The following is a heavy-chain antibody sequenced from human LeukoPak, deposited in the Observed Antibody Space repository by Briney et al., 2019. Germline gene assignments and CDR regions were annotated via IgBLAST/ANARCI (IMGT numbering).Heavy chain of an antibody. J-gene: IGHJ4*02. V-gene: IGHV5-51*01. CDR1: GYSFTSYW. D-gene: IGHD3-16*02. Sequence: GESLKISCKGSGYSFTSYWIGWVRPMPGKGLEWMGTIYPGDSDTRYSPSFQGQVTISADKSISTAYLQWSSLKASDTAMYYCARTKRKDYVWGSYRPLYYFDYWGQGTLVTVSS. CDR2: IYPGDSDT. CDR3: ARTKRKDYVWGSYRPLYYFDY.